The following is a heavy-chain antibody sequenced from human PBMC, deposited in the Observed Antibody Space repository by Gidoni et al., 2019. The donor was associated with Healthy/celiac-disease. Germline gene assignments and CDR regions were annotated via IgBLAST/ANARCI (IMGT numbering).Heavy chain of an antibody. CDR1: RFTFSSYS. D-gene: IGHD3-10*01. Sequence: EVQLVESGGGLVKPGGSLRLSCAASRFTFSSYSMNGVRQAPGKGLEWVSSISSSSSYIYYADSVKGRFTISRDNAKNSLYLQMNSLRAEDTAVYYCARGSELGYGSGPGCWGQGTLVTVSS. J-gene: IGHJ4*02. V-gene: IGHV3-21*01. CDR2: ISSSSSYI. CDR3: ARGSELGYGSGPGC.